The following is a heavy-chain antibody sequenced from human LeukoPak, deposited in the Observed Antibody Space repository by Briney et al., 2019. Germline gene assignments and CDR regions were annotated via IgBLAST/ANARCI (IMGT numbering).Heavy chain of an antibody. CDR1: GFTFSSYA. CDR3: AIPTSGVVVTSD. Sequence: GGSLRLSCAASGFTFSSYAMHWVRQAPGKGLEWVAVISYDGSNKYYADSVKGRFTISRDNSKNTLYLQMNSLRAEDTAVYYCAIPTSGVVVTSDWGQGTLVTVSS. J-gene: IGHJ4*02. CDR2: ISYDGSNK. D-gene: IGHD3-22*01. V-gene: IGHV3-30-3*01.